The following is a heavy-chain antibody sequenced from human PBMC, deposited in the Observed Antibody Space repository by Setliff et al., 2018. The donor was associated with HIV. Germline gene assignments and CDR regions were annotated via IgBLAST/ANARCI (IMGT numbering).Heavy chain of an antibody. CDR1: GGSIISSSYY. CDR2: IYYSGST. CDR3: ARAYGDIATYYYYYYMDV. D-gene: IGHD4-17*01. Sequence: PSETLSLTCTVSGGSIISSSYYWGWIRQPPGKGLEWIGYIYYSGSTYYNPSLKSRLTISVDRSKNQFSLKLSSVTAADTAAYYCARAYGDIATYYYYYYMDVWGKGTTVTVSS. V-gene: IGHV4-31*03. J-gene: IGHJ6*03.